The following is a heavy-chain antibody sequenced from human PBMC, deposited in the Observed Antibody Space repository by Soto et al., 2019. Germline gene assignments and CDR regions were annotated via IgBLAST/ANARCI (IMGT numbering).Heavy chain of an antibody. Sequence: VQLVESGGGLVQPGRSLRLSCAASGFTFDDYAMHWVRQAPGKGLEWVSGISWNSGSIGYADSVKGRFTISRDNAKNSLYLQMNSLRAEDTALYYCAKERGGSGSYYDYWGQGTLVTVSS. CDR3: AKERGGSGSYYDY. CDR2: ISWNSGSI. V-gene: IGHV3-9*01. CDR1: GFTFDDYA. J-gene: IGHJ4*02. D-gene: IGHD3-10*01.